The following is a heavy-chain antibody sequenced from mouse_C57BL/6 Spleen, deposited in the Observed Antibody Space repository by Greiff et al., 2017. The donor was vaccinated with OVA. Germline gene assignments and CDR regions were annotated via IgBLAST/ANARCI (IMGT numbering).Heavy chain of an antibody. J-gene: IGHJ2*01. V-gene: IGHV1-4*01. D-gene: IGHD3-2*02. CDR1: GYTFTSYT. CDR2: INPSSGYT. Sequence: QVHVKQSGAELARPGASVKMSCKASGYTFTSYTMHWVKQRPGQGLEWIGYINPSSGYTKYNQKFKDKATLTADKSSSTAYMQLSSLTSEDSAVYYCARVEGSGYVRNLDYWGQGTTLTVSS. CDR3: ARVEGSGYVRNLDY.